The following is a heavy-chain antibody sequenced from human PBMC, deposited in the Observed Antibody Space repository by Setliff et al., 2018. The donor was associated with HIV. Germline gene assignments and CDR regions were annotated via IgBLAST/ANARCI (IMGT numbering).Heavy chain of an antibody. J-gene: IGHJ6*03. CDR1: DGSISSYY. D-gene: IGHD2-8*02. V-gene: IGHV4-59*12. CDR3: ARVSSTYWYSIFRNYYYHMDV. CDR2: IYHSGTT. Sequence: PSETLSLTCTVSDGSISSYYWAWIRQPPGKGLEWIGSIYHSGTTYYNPSLKSRVTISVDTSKNQFSLKLSSVTAADTAVYYCARVSSTYWYSIFRNYYYHMDVWGKGTTVTVSS.